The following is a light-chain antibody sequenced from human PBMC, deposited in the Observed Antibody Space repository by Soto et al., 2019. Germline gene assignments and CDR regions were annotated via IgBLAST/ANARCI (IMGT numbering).Light chain of an antibody. CDR1: QSVSSNH. Sequence: DIVLTQSPGTLSLSPGESATLYYRASQSVSSNHLAWYQQKPGQAPRLLIYGGSSRATGIPVSFSGSGSETDFTLTISSLEPEDFALYYCQQRNNWPITFGQGTRLEIK. J-gene: IGKJ5*01. CDR2: GGS. V-gene: IGKV3D-20*02. CDR3: QQRNNWPIT.